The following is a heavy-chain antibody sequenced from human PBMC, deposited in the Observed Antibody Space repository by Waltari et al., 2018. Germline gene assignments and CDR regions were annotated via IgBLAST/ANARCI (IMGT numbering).Heavy chain of an antibody. Sequence: QVQLVQSGAEVKKPGSSVKVSCKASGGTFSSYTISWVRQAPGQGLEWMGRIIPILGIANYAQKFKGRVTITADKSTSTAYMELSSLRSEDTAVYYWARDHLSTTGTTISDYWGQGTLVTVSS. J-gene: IGHJ4*02. D-gene: IGHD1-1*01. CDR1: GGTFSSYT. CDR2: IIPILGIA. CDR3: ARDHLSTTGTTISDY. V-gene: IGHV1-69*08.